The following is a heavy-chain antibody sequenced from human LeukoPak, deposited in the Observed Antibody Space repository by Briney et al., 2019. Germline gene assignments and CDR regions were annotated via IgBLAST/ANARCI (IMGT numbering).Heavy chain of an antibody. D-gene: IGHD3-22*01. J-gene: IGHJ3*02. CDR2: ISYSGST. V-gene: IGHV4-59*11. CDR1: GGSTSSHY. CDR3: ARVHYYDSSGYFVGAFDI. Sequence: SETLSLTCTVSGGSTSSHYWSWIRQPPGKGLVWIGYISYSGSTKYNPSLKSRVTISEDTSKNHFSLKLSSVTAADTAVYYCARVHYYDSSGYFVGAFDIWGQGTMVIVSS.